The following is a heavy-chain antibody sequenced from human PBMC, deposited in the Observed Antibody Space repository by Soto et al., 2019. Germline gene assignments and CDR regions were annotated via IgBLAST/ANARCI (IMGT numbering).Heavy chain of an antibody. CDR1: GYTLTSYA. V-gene: IGHV1-3*01. CDR3: ARDLVRGGYYYYYGMDV. D-gene: IGHD3-10*01. CDR2: INAGNGNT. J-gene: IGHJ6*02. Sequence: ASVKVSCKASGYTLTSYAMHWVRQAPGQRLEWMGWINAGNGNTKYSQKFQGRVTITRDTSASTAYMELSSLRSEDTAVYYCARDLVRGGYYYYYGMDVWGQGTTVTVSS.